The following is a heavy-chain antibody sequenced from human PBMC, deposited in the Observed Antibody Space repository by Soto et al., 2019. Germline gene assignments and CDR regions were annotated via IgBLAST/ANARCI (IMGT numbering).Heavy chain of an antibody. D-gene: IGHD1-26*01. Sequence: PSETLSLTCTVSGGSISTYYWNWIRQPPGKGLEWIGYIYNSGSTNYNPSLKSRVTISVDTSKNQFSLKLSSVTAADTAVYYCARHSLGDPYNWFDPWGQGTLVTVSS. V-gene: IGHV4-59*08. CDR2: IYNSGST. J-gene: IGHJ5*02. CDR3: ARHSLGDPYNWFDP. CDR1: GGSISTYY.